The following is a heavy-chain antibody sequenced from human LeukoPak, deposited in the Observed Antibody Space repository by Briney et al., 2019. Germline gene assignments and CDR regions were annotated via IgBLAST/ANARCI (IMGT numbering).Heavy chain of an antibody. Sequence: PGGSLRLSCAASGFIFSSYAMSWVRQAPGKGLEWVSFISNSGGSTYYTDSVKGRFTISRDNSKNTLYLQMNALRAEDTAVYYCARARLTDYRGQGTPITVSS. CDR2: ISNSGGST. CDR3: ARARLTDY. CDR1: GFIFSSYA. D-gene: IGHD6-6*01. V-gene: IGHV3-23*01. J-gene: IGHJ4*02.